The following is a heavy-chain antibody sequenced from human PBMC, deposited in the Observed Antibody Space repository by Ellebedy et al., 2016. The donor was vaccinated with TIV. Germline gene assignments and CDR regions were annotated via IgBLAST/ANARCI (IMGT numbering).Heavy chain of an antibody. CDR3: ARGRWLQPYFDY. J-gene: IGHJ4*02. D-gene: IGHD5-24*01. Sequence: MPSETLSLTCTVSGDFMSNGGYYWSWIRPHPGKGLEWLGYFYWSGRSLYNPSLKSRLTISVDKSSNQFSLKLTSVTAADTAVYYCARGRWLQPYFDYWGQGTPVTVSS. V-gene: IGHV4-31*03. CDR1: GDFMSNGGYY. CDR2: FYWSGRS.